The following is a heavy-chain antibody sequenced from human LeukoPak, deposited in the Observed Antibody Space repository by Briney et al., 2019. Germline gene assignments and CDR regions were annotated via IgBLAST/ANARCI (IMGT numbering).Heavy chain of an antibody. CDR1: GFTFSSYE. V-gene: IGHV3-48*03. J-gene: IGHJ4*02. Sequence: GGSLRLSCAASGFTFSSYEMNWVRQAPGKGLEWVSYISSSGSTIYYSDSVKGRFTISRDNAKNSLYLQMSSLRAEDTAVYYCARGGLYYFDYWGQGTLVTVSS. CDR2: ISSSGSTI. CDR3: ARGGLYYFDY.